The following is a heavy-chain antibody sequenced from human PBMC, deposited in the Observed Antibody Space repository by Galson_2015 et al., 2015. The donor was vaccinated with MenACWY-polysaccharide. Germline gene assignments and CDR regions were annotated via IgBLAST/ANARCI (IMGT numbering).Heavy chain of an antibody. Sequence: SETLFLTCSVSGASISNYYWTWIRQPAGKGLEWIGRVYASGSTNSNSSLKSRLTMSVDTSKNQFSLGLSSVTAADTAIYYCARVRGGQWPRYSMDVWGQGTTVTVSS. CDR3: ARVRGGQWPRYSMDV. J-gene: IGHJ6*02. CDR1: GASISNYY. D-gene: IGHD6-19*01. CDR2: VYASGST. V-gene: IGHV4-4*07.